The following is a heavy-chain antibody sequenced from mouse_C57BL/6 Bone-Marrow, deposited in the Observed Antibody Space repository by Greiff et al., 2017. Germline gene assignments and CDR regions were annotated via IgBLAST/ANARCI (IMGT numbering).Heavy chain of an antibody. CDR1: GYAFSSSW. J-gene: IGHJ2*01. V-gene: IGHV1-82*01. D-gene: IGHD3-2*02. CDR2: IYPGDGDT. CDR3: ARGGAQAFDD. Sequence: QVQLQQSGPELVKPGASVKISCKASGYAFSSSWMNWVKQRPGKGLEWIGRIYPGDGDTNYNGKFKGKATLTADKSSSTAYMQLSGLTSEDSAVYFCARGGAQAFDDWGQGTTLTVSS.